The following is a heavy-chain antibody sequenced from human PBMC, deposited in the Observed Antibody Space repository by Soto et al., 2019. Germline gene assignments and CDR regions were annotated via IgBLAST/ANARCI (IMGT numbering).Heavy chain of an antibody. Sequence: PGGSLRLSCAASGFTFSSYAMSWVRQAPGKGLEWVSAISGSGGSTYYADSVKGRFTISRDNSKNTLYLQMNSLRAEDTAVYYCAISGGPTFGGVIADKAGRNPQNWGQGTLVTVSS. D-gene: IGHD3-16*02. CDR1: GFTFSSYA. J-gene: IGHJ4*02. V-gene: IGHV3-23*01. CDR3: AISGGPTFGGVIADKAGRNPQN. CDR2: ISGSGGST.